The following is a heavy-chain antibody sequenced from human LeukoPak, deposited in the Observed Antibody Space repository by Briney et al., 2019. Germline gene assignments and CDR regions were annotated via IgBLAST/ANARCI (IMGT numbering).Heavy chain of an antibody. J-gene: IGHJ6*02. V-gene: IGHV4-34*01. Sequence: SETLSLTCAVYGGSFSGYYWSWIRQPPGKGLEWIGEINHSGSTNYNPSLKSRVTISVDTSKNQFSLKLSSVTAANTAVSYCARGPPYYYYGMDVWGQGTTVTVSS. CDR3: ARGPPYYYYGMDV. CDR2: INHSGST. CDR1: GGSFSGYY.